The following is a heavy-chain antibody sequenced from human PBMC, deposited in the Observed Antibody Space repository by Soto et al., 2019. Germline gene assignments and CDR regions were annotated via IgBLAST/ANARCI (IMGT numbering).Heavy chain of an antibody. D-gene: IGHD4-17*01. V-gene: IGHV4-39*01. Sequence: QLQLQESGPGLVKPSETLSLTCTVSGGSISSSSYYWGWIRQPPGKGLEWIRSIYYSGSTYYNPSLKSRVTISVDTSKNQFSLKLSSVTAADTAVYYCARHVFYGEYVDYYYYMDVWGKGTTVTVSS. J-gene: IGHJ6*03. CDR2: IYYSGST. CDR1: GGSISSSSYY. CDR3: ARHVFYGEYVDYYYYMDV.